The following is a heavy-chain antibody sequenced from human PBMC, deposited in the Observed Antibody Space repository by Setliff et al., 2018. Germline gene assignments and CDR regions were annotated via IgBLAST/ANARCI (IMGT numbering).Heavy chain of an antibody. D-gene: IGHD6-13*01. V-gene: IGHV1-2*06. Sequence: ASVKVSCKASGYTFTGYYMHWARQAPGQGLEWMGRINPNSGGTNYAQKFQGRVTMTRDTSISTAYMELSRLRSDDTAVYYCARVRSSSWLVVNWFDPWGQGTLVTV. J-gene: IGHJ5*02. CDR3: ARVRSSSWLVVNWFDP. CDR1: GYTFTGYY. CDR2: INPNSGGT.